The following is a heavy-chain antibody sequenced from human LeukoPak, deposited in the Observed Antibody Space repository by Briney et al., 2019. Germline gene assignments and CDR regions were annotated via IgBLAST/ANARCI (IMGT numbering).Heavy chain of an antibody. D-gene: IGHD2-15*01. Sequence: ASAKVSCKASGYTFTSYDINWVRQATGQGLEWMGWMNPNSGNTGYAQKFQGRLTITRNTSISTAYMELSSLRSEDTAVYYCATLCCGSYYMDVWGKGTTVTVSS. J-gene: IGHJ6*03. CDR3: ATLCCGSYYMDV. CDR1: GYTFTSYD. CDR2: MNPNSGNT. V-gene: IGHV1-8*03.